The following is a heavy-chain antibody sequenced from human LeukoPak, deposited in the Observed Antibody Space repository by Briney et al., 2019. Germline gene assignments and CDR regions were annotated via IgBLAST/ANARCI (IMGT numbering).Heavy chain of an antibody. V-gene: IGHV1-18*01. Sequence: GASVNVSSTASVYTPTIYSIRWVRHTPGQGLGRIGWNRAFNGNPTNAQNLQGRVPMTTDTSTSTAYMEIRRLRSDDTAVYYCAEGGDTVESWFDPWGQGTLVTVSS. J-gene: IGHJ5*02. CDR3: AEGGDTVESWFDP. CDR1: VYTPTIYS. CDR2: NRAFNGNP. D-gene: IGHD4-23*01.